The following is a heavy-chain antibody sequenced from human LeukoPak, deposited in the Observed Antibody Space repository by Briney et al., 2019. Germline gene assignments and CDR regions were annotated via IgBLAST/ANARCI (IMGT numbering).Heavy chain of an antibody. Sequence: SETLSLTCTVSGGSISSYYWSWIRQPPGKGLEWIGYIYTSGSTNYNPSLKSRVTISVDTSKNQFSLKLSSMTAADTAVYYCAKAVYYYMDVWGKGTTVTVSS. CDR1: GGSISSYY. V-gene: IGHV4-4*09. J-gene: IGHJ6*03. CDR3: AKAVYYYMDV. CDR2: IYTSGST.